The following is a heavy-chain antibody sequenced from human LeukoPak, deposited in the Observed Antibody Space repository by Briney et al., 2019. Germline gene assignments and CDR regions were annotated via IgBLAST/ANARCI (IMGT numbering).Heavy chain of an antibody. CDR3: ARGLRYCTSTTCLLPFDY. CDR1: GFTVSTYY. CDR2: IYSGGST. D-gene: IGHD2-2*01. J-gene: IGHJ4*02. Sequence: GGSLRLSGAASGFTVSTYYMTWVRQAPGKGLECVSVIYSGGSTYYADSVKGRFTVSRDNSKNTLYLQMNSLRAEDTAMYYCARGLRYCTSTTCLLPFDYWGQGTLVTVSS. V-gene: IGHV3-53*01.